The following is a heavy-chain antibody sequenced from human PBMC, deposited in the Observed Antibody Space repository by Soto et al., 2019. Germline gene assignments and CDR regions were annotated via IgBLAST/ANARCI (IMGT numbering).Heavy chain of an antibody. CDR1: GGSVSSVFHN. CDR3: ARRSRSNTYSSGWYVKGSASFDY. D-gene: IGHD6-19*01. CDR2: MDYVGTS. J-gene: IGHJ4*02. V-gene: IGHV4-30-4*01. Sequence: SETLSLTCTVFGGSVSSVFHNWSWLRQSPGKGLQWMGDMDYVGTSSFNPSLQSRMTMSVDTSKNQFSLKLSSVTAADTAVYYCARRSRSNTYSSGWYVKGSASFDYWGQGTLVTVS.